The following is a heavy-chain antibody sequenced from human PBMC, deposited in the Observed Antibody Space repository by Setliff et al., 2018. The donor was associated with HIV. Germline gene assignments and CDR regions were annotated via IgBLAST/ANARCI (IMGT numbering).Heavy chain of an antibody. V-gene: IGHV1-18*01. CDR3: ARGRGYCSSHGCFYYYMDV. D-gene: IGHD2-2*01. CDR2: ISPYNGNT. J-gene: IGHJ6*03. CDR1: GYTFTTYG. Sequence: ASVKVSCKASGYTFTTYGISWVRQAPGQGLEWMGWISPYNGNTNHVQKLQGRVTMTTDTSTSTAYMELRSLRSDDTAVYYCARGRGYCSSHGCFYYYMDVWAEGTTVTVSS.